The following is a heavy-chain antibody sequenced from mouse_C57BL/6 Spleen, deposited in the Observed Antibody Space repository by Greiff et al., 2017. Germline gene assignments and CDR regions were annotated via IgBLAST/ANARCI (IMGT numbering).Heavy chain of an antibody. CDR3: ARCDGYTFAY. V-gene: IGHV1-59*01. CDR2: IDPSDSYT. CDR1: GYTFTSYW. D-gene: IGHD2-3*01. Sequence: QVQLQQPGAELVRPGTSVKLSCKASGYTFTSYWMHWVKQRPGQGLEWIGVIDPSDSYTNYNQKFKGKATLTVDTSSSTAYMQLSSLTSEDAADYYGARCDGYTFAYWGQGTLVTVSA. J-gene: IGHJ3*01.